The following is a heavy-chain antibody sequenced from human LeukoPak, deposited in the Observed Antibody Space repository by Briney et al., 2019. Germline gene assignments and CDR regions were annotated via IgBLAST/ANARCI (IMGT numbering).Heavy chain of an antibody. CDR3: ERQYYYGSGSYLWAPDY. CDR2: ISSSGSSI. J-gene: IGHJ4*02. V-gene: IGHV3-48*03. CDR1: GFTFSSYE. Sequence: PGGSLRLSCTASGFTFSSYEMNWVRPAPGKGLEWGSYISSSGSSIYYADSVKGRFTISRDNAKNSLYLQMNSLRAEDTAVYHCERQYYYGSGSYLWAPDYWGQGTLVTVSS. D-gene: IGHD3-10*01.